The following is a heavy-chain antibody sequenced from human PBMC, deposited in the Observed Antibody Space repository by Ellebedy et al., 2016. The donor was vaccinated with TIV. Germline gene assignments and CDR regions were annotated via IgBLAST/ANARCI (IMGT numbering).Heavy chain of an antibody. CDR3: ARDRSGSSWYHGMDV. CDR2: ISGSGGST. CDR1: GFTFSSYS. Sequence: GESLKISXAASGFTFSSYSMSWVRQAPGKGLEWVSAISGSGGSTYYADSVKGRFTISRDNSKNTLYLQMNSLRAEDTAVYYCARDRSGSSWYHGMDVWGQGTTVTVSS. D-gene: IGHD6-13*01. J-gene: IGHJ6*02. V-gene: IGHV3-23*01.